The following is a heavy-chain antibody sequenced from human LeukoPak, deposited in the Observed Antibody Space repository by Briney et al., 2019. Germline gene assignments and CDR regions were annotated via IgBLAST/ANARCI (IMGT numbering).Heavy chain of an antibody. Sequence: ASVKVSCKTSRYTFTSYYMHWVRRAPGQGLEWMGIINPSGSSTNYAQKFQGRVTMTRDTFTSTVYMELSSLRSEDTAVYYCARDQGVTMIEPPDYWGQGTLVTVSS. D-gene: IGHD3-22*01. V-gene: IGHV1-46*01. CDR2: INPSGSST. CDR1: RYTFTSYY. J-gene: IGHJ4*02. CDR3: ARDQGVTMIEPPDY.